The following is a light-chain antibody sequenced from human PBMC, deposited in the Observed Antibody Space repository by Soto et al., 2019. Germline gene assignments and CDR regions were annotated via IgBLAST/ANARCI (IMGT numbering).Light chain of an antibody. CDR3: QQYGRSPGWT. CDR2: GAS. Sequence: EIVLTQSPGTLSLSPGERATLSCRASQSVSSSYLAWYQQKPGQAPRLIIYGASSRATGIPDRFSGSGSGTDFTLTISRLEPEDFAVYYCQQYGRSPGWTFGQGTKVEIK. V-gene: IGKV3-20*01. J-gene: IGKJ1*01. CDR1: QSVSSSY.